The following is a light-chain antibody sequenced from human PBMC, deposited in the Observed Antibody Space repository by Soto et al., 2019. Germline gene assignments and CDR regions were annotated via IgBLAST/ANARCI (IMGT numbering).Light chain of an antibody. V-gene: IGKV1-5*03. CDR3: QQYNGYSLA. J-gene: IGKJ1*01. CDR2: KAS. Sequence: DIQVTQSPSTLSASVGDRVTITCRASQSISNWLAWYQQKPGKAPKLLIFKASSLESGVPSRFSGSGSGTEFTLTISSLQPDDFATYYCQQYNGYSLAFGQGTKVEIK. CDR1: QSISNW.